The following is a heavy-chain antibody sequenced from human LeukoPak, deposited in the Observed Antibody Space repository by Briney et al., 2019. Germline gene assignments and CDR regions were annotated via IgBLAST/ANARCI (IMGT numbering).Heavy chain of an antibody. J-gene: IGHJ6*03. V-gene: IGHV4-34*01. CDR1: GGSFSGYY. CDR2: INHSGST. Sequence: SETLSLTCAVYGGSFSGYYWSWIRQPPGKGLEWIGEINHSGSTNYNPSLKSRVTISVDTSENQFSLKLSSVTAADTAVYYCARGRHYYYYYMDVWGKGTTVTVSS. CDR3: ARGRHYYYYYMDV.